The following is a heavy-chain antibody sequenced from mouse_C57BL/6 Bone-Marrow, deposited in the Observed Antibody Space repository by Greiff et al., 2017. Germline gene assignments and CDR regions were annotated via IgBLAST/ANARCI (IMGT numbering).Heavy chain of an antibody. J-gene: IGHJ4*01. CDR1: GYTFTSYW. D-gene: IGHD1-1*01. V-gene: IGHV1-50*01. CDR3: AREGYLPQCYGSSSYAMDY. Sequence: VQLQQPGAELVKPGASVKLSCKASGYTFTSYWMQWVKQTPGQGLEWIGEIDPSDSYTTYNQQFKGKATLTVDTSSRTAYMQLSSLTSEDSSVYYYAREGYLPQCYGSSSYAMDYWGQGTSVTVSS. CDR2: IDPSDSYT.